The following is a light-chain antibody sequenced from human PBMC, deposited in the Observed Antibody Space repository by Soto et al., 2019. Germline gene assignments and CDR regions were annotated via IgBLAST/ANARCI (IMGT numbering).Light chain of an antibody. CDR3: QQGDSFPIT. CDR1: QSISSW. Sequence: DLQMTQSPSSVSASVGDRVTITCRASQSISSWSAWYQQKPGTVPKLLIYAASSLQSGVPSRFSGSGAVTEFTLTITSLQPEDFGTYYCQQGDSFPITFGQGTRLEIK. V-gene: IGKV1-12*01. J-gene: IGKJ5*01. CDR2: AAS.